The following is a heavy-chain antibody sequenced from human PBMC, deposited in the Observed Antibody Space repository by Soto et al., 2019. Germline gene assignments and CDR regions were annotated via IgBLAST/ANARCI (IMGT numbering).Heavy chain of an antibody. CDR1: GGSRNYNA. J-gene: IGHJ6*02. CDR2: IVTVFGTA. V-gene: IGHV1-69*01. CDR3: ARSGAYSSSQFGLDV. Sequence: QVQLVQSGADVKKPGSSVKVSCKASGGSRNYNAFSWVRQAPGQGLEWMGGIVTVFGTANHAQKFQGRVTITADESTSSVYMELSSLTSKDTAVYYGARSGAYSSSQFGLDVWGQGTTVTVSS. D-gene: IGHD6-13*01.